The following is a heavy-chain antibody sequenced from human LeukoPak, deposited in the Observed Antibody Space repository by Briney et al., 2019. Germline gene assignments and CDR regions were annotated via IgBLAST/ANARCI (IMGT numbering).Heavy chain of an antibody. J-gene: IGHJ4*02. CDR3: ARWDYSSSPDY. Sequence: SETLSLTCAVYGGSFSGYYWSWIRQPPGKGLEWIGEINHSGSTNYNPSLKSRVTISVDTSKNQFSLKLSSVTAADTAVYYCARWDYSSSPDYWGQGTLVTVSS. CDR2: INHSGST. V-gene: IGHV4-34*01. D-gene: IGHD6-6*01. CDR1: GGSFSGYY.